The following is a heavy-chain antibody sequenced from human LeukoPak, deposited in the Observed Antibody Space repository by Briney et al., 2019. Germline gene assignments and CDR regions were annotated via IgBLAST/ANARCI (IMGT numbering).Heavy chain of an antibody. Sequence: PSQTLSLTCTVSGGSISSGGYYWSWIRQPPGKGLEWIGYIYLSGSTYYNPSLKSRVTISVDRSKNQFSLKLSSVTAADTAVYYCAREGQIKASDYWGQGTLVTVSS. V-gene: IGHV4-30-2*01. CDR1: GGSISSGGYY. CDR3: AREGQIKASDY. CDR2: IYLSGST. J-gene: IGHJ4*02.